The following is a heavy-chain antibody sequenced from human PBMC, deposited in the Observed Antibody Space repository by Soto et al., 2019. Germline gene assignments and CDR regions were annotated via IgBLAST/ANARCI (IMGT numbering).Heavy chain of an antibody. Sequence: PGGSLRLSCAVSGLTFSNYDVHWVRQAPGKGLEWVAGISYDGSKKHHADSVKGRFTISRDNSKNRLSLQMNSLRTEDTAVYYCARDPSLAAYYFDYWGQGTLVTVSS. CDR3: ARDPSLAAYYFDY. CDR2: ISYDGSKK. J-gene: IGHJ4*02. CDR1: GLTFSNYD. D-gene: IGHD2-15*01. V-gene: IGHV3-30-3*01.